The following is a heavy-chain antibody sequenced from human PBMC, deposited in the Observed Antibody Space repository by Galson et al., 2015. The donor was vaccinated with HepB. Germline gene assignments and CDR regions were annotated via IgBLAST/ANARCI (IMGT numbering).Heavy chain of an antibody. J-gene: IGHJ3*02. Sequence: QSGAEVKKPGESLRISCKGSGYTFRSYWIGWGRQMPGKGLEWMGIIFPGDSYTGYSPSFQGQVTVSVDKSIHTAYLQWSSMQASDIAMYYCSTNDRNAATYSFDIGGQGTMVTVSS. D-gene: IGHD2-15*01. CDR1: GYTFRSYW. CDR3: STNDRNAATYSFDI. CDR2: IFPGDSYT. V-gene: IGHV5-51*03.